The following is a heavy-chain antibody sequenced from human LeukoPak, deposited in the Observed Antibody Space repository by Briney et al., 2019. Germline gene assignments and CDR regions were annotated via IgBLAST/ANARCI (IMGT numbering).Heavy chain of an antibody. D-gene: IGHD4-11*01. V-gene: IGHV1-2*02. CDR2: INPNSGGT. CDR3: ARGQEVYSDY. Sequence: GASVKVSCKASGYTLTDYYMHWVRQAPGQGLEWMGWINPNSGGTNYAQRFQGRVTMTRDTSMSTAYMEMSRLRYDDTAVYYCARGQEVYSDYWAREPWSPSPQ. J-gene: IGHJ4*02. CDR1: GYTLTDYY.